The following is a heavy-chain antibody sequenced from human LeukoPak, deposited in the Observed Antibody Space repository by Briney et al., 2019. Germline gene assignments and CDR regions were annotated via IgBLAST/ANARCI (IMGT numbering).Heavy chain of an antibody. CDR2: MSSDGGNQ. V-gene: IGHV3-30*01. CDR1: RFSFSSYA. Sequence: PGGSLRLSCAASRFSFSSYAIHWVRQAPGKGLEWVTFMSSDGGNQYHADSVKGRFTISRDNSKNAPYLQMNSLRAEDTAVYHCARGHASGSWLIDYWGLGTLVTVSS. J-gene: IGHJ4*02. CDR3: ARGHASGSWLIDY. D-gene: IGHD3-10*01.